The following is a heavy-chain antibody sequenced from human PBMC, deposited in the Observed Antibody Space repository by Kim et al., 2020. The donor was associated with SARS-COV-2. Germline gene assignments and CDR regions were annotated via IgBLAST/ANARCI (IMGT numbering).Heavy chain of an antibody. CDR3: ARDKITFGGVILDDY. V-gene: IGHV3-21*01. J-gene: IGHJ4*02. Sequence: GGSLRLSCAASGFTFSSYSMNWVRQAPGKGLEWVSSISSSSSYIYYADSVKGRFTISRDNAKNSLYLQMNSLRAEDTAVYYCARDKITFGGVILDDYWGQGTLVTVSS. CDR1: GFTFSSYS. CDR2: ISSSSSYI. D-gene: IGHD3-16*02.